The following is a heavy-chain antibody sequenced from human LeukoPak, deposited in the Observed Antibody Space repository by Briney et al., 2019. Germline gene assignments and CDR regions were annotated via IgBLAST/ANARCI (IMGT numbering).Heavy chain of an antibody. D-gene: IGHD4-23*01. Sequence: PGGSLRLSCAASGFTVSSNYMNWVRQAPGKGLEWVSSISSSSSYIYYADSVKGRFTISRDNAKNSLYLQMNSLRAEDTAVYYCARLYGGNLYGYFDYWGQGTLVTVSS. CDR3: ARLYGGNLYGYFDY. J-gene: IGHJ4*02. V-gene: IGHV3-21*01. CDR1: GFTVSSNY. CDR2: ISSSSSYI.